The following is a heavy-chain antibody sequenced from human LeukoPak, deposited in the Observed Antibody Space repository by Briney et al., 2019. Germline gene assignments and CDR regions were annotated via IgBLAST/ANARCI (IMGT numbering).Heavy chain of an antibody. V-gene: IGHV4-4*07. CDR3: ARDNCSGGSCYWFDP. Sequence: PSETLSLTCTVSGDSFSSSYWSWIRQPAGKELEWIGRIYITGSTYYNPSLKSRVTMSLDTSKNQFSLKLRSVTVADTAVYYCARDNCSGGSCYWFDPWGQGTLVTVSS. D-gene: IGHD2-15*01. CDR1: GDSFSSSY. CDR2: IYITGST. J-gene: IGHJ5*02.